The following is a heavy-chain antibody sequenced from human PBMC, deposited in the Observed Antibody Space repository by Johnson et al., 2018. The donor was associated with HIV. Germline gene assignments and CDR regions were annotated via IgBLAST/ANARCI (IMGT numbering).Heavy chain of an antibody. CDR3: ARDVTAGNDAFDI. CDR1: GFTFSSYA. Sequence: QVQLVESGGGVVQPGRSLRLSCAASGFTFSSYAMHWVRQAPGKGLEWVAVISYDGSNKYYADSVKGRFTISRDNSKNTLCLQMNSLRPEDTAVYFCARDVTAGNDAFDIWGQGTMVTVSS. J-gene: IGHJ3*02. CDR2: ISYDGSNK. D-gene: IGHD1-1*01. V-gene: IGHV3-30*04.